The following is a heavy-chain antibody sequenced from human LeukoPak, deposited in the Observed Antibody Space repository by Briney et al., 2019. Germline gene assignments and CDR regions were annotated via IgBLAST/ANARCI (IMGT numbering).Heavy chain of an antibody. V-gene: IGHV3-30*18. J-gene: IGHJ3*02. D-gene: IGHD1-26*01. CDR3: AKDDRWELLYAFDI. CDR1: GFTFSSYG. CDR2: ISYDGSNK. Sequence: PGRSLRLSCAASGFTFSSYGMHWVRQAPGKGLEWVAVISYDGSNKYYADSVKGRFTISRDNSKNTLYLQMNSLRAEDTAVYYCAKDDRWELLYAFDIWGQGTMVTVSS.